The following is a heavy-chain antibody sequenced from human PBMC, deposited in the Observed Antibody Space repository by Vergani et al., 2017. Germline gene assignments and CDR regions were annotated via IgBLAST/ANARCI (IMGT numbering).Heavy chain of an antibody. J-gene: IGHJ4*02. Sequence: EVQLLESGGGLVQPGGSLRLTCAASEFTFSNYAMNWVRQAPGNGLEWVSGISGRGVRAYYTDSVKGRFTISRDNSKNMLFLQMNILRTEDTAIYYCAKQYFVSGNYLFDDWGQGTLVTVSS. CDR1: EFTFSNYA. CDR3: AKQYFVSGNYLFDD. V-gene: IGHV3-23*01. CDR2: ISGRGVRA. D-gene: IGHD3-10*01.